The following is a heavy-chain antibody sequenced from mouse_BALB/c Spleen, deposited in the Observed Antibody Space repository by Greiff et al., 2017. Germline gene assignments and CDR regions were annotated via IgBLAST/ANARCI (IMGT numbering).Heavy chain of an antibody. CDR2: INPSNGRT. J-gene: IGHJ3*01. Sequence: QVQLQQPGAELVKPGASVKLSCKASGYTFTSYWMHWVKQRPGQGLEWIGEINPSNGRTNYNEKFKSKATLTVDKSSSTAYMQLSSLTSEDSEVYYCARPPPFAYWGQGTLVTVSA. CDR3: ARPPPFAY. CDR1: GYTFTSYW. V-gene: IGHV1S81*02.